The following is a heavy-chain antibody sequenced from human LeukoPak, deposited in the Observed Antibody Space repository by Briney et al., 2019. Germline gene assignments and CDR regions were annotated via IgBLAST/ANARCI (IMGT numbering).Heavy chain of an antibody. CDR3: ARDYYNDSSRYYHR. CDR2: ISSSGSTI. CDR1: GFTFSDYY. J-gene: IGHJ5*02. Sequence: GGSLRLSCGASGFTFSDYYMTWIRQAPGRGLEWVSSISSSGSTIYYADSVKGRFTISRDNGKSSLYLQMNSLRAEDTAVYYCARDYYNDSSRYYHRWGQGTLVTVSS. D-gene: IGHD3-22*01. V-gene: IGHV3-11*01.